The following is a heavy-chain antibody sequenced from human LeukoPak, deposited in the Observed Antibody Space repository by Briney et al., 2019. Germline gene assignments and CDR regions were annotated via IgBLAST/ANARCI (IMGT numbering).Heavy chain of an antibody. V-gene: IGHV3-23*01. CDR1: GFTFGSHA. CDR3: GKTTVGYSSGQKPAWPVDY. Sequence: GSLRLSCEASGFTFGSHAMSWVRQAPGKGLEWVAGIFGSGGSPHYADSVKGRFTISRDNSRNTVYLQINSLRADDTAVYYCGKTTVGYSSGQKPAWPVDYWGQGTLVTVSS. D-gene: IGHD5-18*01. J-gene: IGHJ4*02. CDR2: IFGSGGSP.